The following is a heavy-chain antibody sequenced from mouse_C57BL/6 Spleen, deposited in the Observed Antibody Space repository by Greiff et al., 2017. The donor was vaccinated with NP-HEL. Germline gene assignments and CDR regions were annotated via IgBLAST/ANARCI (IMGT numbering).Heavy chain of an antibody. CDR1: GYTFTDYY. V-gene: IGHV1-26*01. Sequence: EVQLQQSGPELVKPGASVKISCKASGYTFTDYYMNWVKQSHGKSLEWIGDINPNNGGTSYNQKFKGKATLTVDKSSSTAYMELRSLTSEDSAVYYCARSRDGYSFAYWGQGTLVTVSA. CDR2: INPNNGGT. J-gene: IGHJ3*01. D-gene: IGHD2-3*01. CDR3: ARSRDGYSFAY.